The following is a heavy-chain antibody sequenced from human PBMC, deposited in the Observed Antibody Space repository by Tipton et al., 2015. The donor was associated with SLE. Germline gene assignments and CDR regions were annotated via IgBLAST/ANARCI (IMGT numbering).Heavy chain of an antibody. J-gene: IGHJ6*02. CDR1: GGSLSGYY. CDR3: ARGPYDILTTYGMDV. V-gene: IGHV4-34*01. CDR2: INHSGST. D-gene: IGHD3-9*01. Sequence: TLSLTCAVYGGSLSGYYWSWIRQPPGKGLEWIGEINHSGSTNYDPSLKSRVTISVDTSKNQFSLKLSSVTAADTAVYYCARGPYDILTTYGMDVWGQGTTVTVSS.